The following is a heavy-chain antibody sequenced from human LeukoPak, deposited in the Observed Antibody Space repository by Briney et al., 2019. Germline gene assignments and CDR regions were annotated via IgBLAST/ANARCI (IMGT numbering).Heavy chain of an antibody. Sequence: GGSLRLSCAASGFTFRSYAMSWVRQAPGKGLEWISAITGSSSSTYYAASVKGRFTISRDNSNNILYLQLNSLRAEDTALYYCTRDANSTNWYNWFDPWGQGTLVTGSP. CDR1: GFTFRSYA. J-gene: IGHJ5*02. V-gene: IGHV3-23*01. CDR3: TRDANSTNWYNWFDP. CDR2: ITGSSSST. D-gene: IGHD6-13*01.